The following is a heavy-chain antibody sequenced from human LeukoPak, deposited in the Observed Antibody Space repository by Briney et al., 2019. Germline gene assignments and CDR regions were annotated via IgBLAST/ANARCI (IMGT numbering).Heavy chain of an antibody. CDR2: IFYSGST. V-gene: IGHV4-59*08. J-gene: IGHJ4*02. D-gene: IGHD3-3*01. CDR3: ARLDHYDFWSGLYFDY. CDR1: GGSINNYY. Sequence: PSETLSLTCTVSGGSINNYYWSWIRRPPGKGLEWIGYIFYSGSTLYNPSLKSRVTISVDTSKNQFSLKLSSVTAADTAVYYCARLDHYDFWSGLYFDYWGQGTLVTVSS.